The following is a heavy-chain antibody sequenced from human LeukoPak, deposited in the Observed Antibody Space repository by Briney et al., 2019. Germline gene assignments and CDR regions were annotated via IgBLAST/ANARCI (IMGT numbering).Heavy chain of an antibody. CDR3: ARVDSSGYDSGWFDP. CDR1: GYTFTSYG. CDR2: ISAYNGNT. V-gene: IGHV1-18*01. J-gene: IGHJ5*02. Sequence: GASVKVSCKASGYTFTSYGISWVRQAPGQGLEWMGWISAYNGNTNYAQKLQGRVTMTTDTSTSTAYMELSRLRSDDTAVYYCARVDSSGYDSGWFDPWGQGTLVTVSS. D-gene: IGHD3-22*01.